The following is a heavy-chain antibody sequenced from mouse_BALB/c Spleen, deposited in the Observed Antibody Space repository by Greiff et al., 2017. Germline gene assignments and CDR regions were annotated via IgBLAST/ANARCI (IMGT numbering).Heavy chain of an antibody. V-gene: IGHV5-12-1*01. CDR1: GFAFSSYD. CDR3: ARHIYYDYDAGMDY. J-gene: IGHJ4*01. Sequence: EVKLVESGGGLVKPGGSLKLSCAASGFAFSSYDMSWVRQTPEKRLEWVAYISSGGGSTYYPDTVKGRFTISRDNAKNTLYLQMSSLKSEDTAMYYCARHIYYDYDAGMDYWGQGTSVTVSS. D-gene: IGHD2-4*01. CDR2: ISSGGGST.